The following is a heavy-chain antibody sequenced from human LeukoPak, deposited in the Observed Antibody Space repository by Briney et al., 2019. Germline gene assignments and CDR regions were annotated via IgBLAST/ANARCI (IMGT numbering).Heavy chain of an antibody. V-gene: IGHV3-48*04. CDR1: GFTFSSYW. J-gene: IGHJ4*02. D-gene: IGHD3-22*01. Sequence: GSLRLSCAASGFTFSSYWMSWVRQAPGKGLEWVSYISSSGSTIYYADSVKGRFTISRDNAKNSLYLQMNSLRAEDTAVYYCASLGGSSGYYYDPTSDYWGQGTLVTVSS. CDR2: ISSSGSTI. CDR3: ASLGGSSGYYYDPTSDY.